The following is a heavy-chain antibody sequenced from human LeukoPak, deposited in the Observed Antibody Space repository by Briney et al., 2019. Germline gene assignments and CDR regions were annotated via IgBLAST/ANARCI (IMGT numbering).Heavy chain of an antibody. J-gene: IGHJ4*02. CDR1: GFTFSNAW. D-gene: IGHD2-2*01. CDR3: ARGGTNIDY. V-gene: IGHV3-21*01. Sequence: GGSLRLSCAASGFTFSNAWMSWVRQAPGKGLEWVSSISSSSSYIYYADSVKGRFTISRDNAKNSLYLQMNSLRAEDTAVYYCARGGTNIDYWGQGTLVTVSS. CDR2: ISSSSSYI.